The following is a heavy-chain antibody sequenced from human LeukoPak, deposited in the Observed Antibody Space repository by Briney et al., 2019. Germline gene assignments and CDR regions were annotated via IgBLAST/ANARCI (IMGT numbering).Heavy chain of an antibody. CDR3: ARGARYYYDSSGYHPFDY. J-gene: IGHJ4*02. Sequence: GGSLRLSCAASGFTFSSYEMNWVRQAPGKGLEWVSYISSSGSTIYYADSVKGRFTISRDNAKNSLYLQMNSLRAEDTAVYYCARGARYYYDSSGYHPFDYWGQGTLVTVSS. V-gene: IGHV3-48*03. CDR1: GFTFSSYE. CDR2: ISSSGSTI. D-gene: IGHD3-22*01.